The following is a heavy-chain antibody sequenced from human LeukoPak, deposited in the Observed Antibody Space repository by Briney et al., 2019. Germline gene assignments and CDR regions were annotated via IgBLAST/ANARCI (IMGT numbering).Heavy chain of an antibody. D-gene: IGHD3-10*01. V-gene: IGHV3-30*01. J-gene: IGHJ5*02. CDR3: ARENLRDFDP. CDR1: GFTFSSYA. Sequence: GGSLRLSCAASGFTFSSYAMHWVRQAPGKGLEWVAVISYDGSNKYYADSVKGRFTISRDNSKNTLYLQTNSLRAEDTAVYYCARENLRDFDPWGQGTLVTVSS. CDR2: ISYDGSNK.